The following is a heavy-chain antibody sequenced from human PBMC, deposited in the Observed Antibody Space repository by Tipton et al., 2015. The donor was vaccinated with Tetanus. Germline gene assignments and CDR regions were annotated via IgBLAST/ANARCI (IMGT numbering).Heavy chain of an antibody. V-gene: IGHV3-9*01. CDR1: GFTFDDYA. CDR2: ISWNSGSI. J-gene: IGHJ4*02. D-gene: IGHD6-19*01. CDR3: ARSVAGSFDY. Sequence: SLRLSCAASGFTFDDYAMHWVRQAPGKGLEWVSGISWNSGSIGYADSVKGRFTISRDNAKNSLYLQMNSLRAEDTALYYCARSVAGSFDYWGQGKLVTVSS.